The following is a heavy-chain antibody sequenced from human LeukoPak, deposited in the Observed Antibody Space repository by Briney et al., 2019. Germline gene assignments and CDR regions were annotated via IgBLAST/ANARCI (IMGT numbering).Heavy chain of an antibody. V-gene: IGHV1-46*01. D-gene: IGHD6-13*01. J-gene: IGHJ3*02. CDR3: ARLQQLNAFDI. CDR2: ITPSRGSA. Sequence: ASVKVSCKASGCSFTNYHMHWVRQAPGQELEWMGIITPSRGSATYSQKFQGRVTMTSDTSTNTVYLNLSSLRSDDTAVYYCARLQQLNAFDIWGHGTVVTVSS. CDR1: GCSFTNYH.